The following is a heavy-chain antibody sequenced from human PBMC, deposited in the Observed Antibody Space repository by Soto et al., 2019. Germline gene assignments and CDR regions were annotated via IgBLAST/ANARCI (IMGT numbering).Heavy chain of an antibody. Sequence: QVQLQESGPGLVKPSQTLSLTCTVSGGSISSGGYYWSWIRQHPGKGLEWIGYIYYSGSTYYNPSLQSRVTISVDTSKNQFSLKLSSVTAADTAVYYCARRYCSGGSCPLGGFDPWGQGTLVTVSS. V-gene: IGHV4-31*03. D-gene: IGHD2-15*01. J-gene: IGHJ5*02. CDR3: ARRYCSGGSCPLGGFDP. CDR2: IYYSGST. CDR1: GGSISSGGYY.